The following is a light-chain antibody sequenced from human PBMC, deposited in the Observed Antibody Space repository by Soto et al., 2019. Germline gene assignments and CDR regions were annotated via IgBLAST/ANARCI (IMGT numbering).Light chain of an antibody. V-gene: IGLV2-8*01. Sequence: QSVLTQPPSASGSPGQSVAISCTGTTSDIGGYDYVSWYQQHPGKVPKLMIYEVNKRPSGVPDRFSGSKSGNTASLTVSGLQAEDEADYYCSSHGGNSPYVFGTGTKVTVL. CDR2: EVN. J-gene: IGLJ1*01. CDR1: TSDIGGYDY. CDR3: SSHGGNSPYV.